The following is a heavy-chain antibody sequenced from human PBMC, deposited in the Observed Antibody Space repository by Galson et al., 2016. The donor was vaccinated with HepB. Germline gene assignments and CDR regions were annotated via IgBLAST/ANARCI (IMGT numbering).Heavy chain of an antibody. CDR2: TYYRSKWYN. CDR1: GDSVSSNSAA. V-gene: IGHV6-1*01. Sequence: CAISGDSVSSNSAAWNWIRQSPPRGLEWLGRTYYRSKWYNDYAVSVKSRITINPDTSKNQFSLQLNSVTPEDTAVYYCARDETRYNSSLNYYYSYYMDVWGKGTTVTVSS. CDR3: ARDETRYNSSLNYYYSYYMDV. J-gene: IGHJ6*03. D-gene: IGHD6-13*01.